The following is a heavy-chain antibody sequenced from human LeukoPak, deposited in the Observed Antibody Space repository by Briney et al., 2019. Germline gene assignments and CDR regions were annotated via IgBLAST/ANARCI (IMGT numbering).Heavy chain of an antibody. D-gene: IGHD1-20*01. CDR1: GYTLTELS. Sequence: ASVKVSCKVSGYTLTELSMHWVRQAPGKGLEWMGGFDPEDGETIYAQKFQGRVTMTEDTSTDTAYMELSSLRSKDTAVYYCATRPLTGTPNLYFDYWGQGTLVTVSS. V-gene: IGHV1-24*01. CDR3: ATRPLTGTPNLYFDY. CDR2: FDPEDGET. J-gene: IGHJ4*02.